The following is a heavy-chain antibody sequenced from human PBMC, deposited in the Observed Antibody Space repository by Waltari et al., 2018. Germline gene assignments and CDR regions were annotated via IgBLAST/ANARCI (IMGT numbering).Heavy chain of an antibody. CDR2: IYYRGST. Sequence: QVQLQESGPGLVKPSETLSLTCTVSGGSISSYYWSWIRKPPGKGLEWIGYIYYRGSTNYNPSLKSRVTISVDTSKNQFSLKLSSVTAADTAVYYCAREHSSGWSFDYWGQGTLVTVSS. CDR1: GGSISSYY. D-gene: IGHD6-19*01. V-gene: IGHV4-59*01. CDR3: AREHSSGWSFDY. J-gene: IGHJ4*02.